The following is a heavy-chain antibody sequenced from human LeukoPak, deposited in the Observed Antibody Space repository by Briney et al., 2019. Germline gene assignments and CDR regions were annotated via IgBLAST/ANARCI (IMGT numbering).Heavy chain of an antibody. J-gene: IGHJ4*02. CDR2: IYYSGST. Sequence: SETLSLTCTVSGGSISSGGYYWSWIRQHPGKGLEWIGYIYYSGSTYYNPSLKSRVTISVDTSENQFSLKLSSVTAADTAVYYCARAGAYCGGDCYQYYFDYWSQGTLVTVSS. D-gene: IGHD2-21*02. CDR3: ARAGAYCGGDCYQYYFDY. V-gene: IGHV4-31*03. CDR1: GGSISSGGYY.